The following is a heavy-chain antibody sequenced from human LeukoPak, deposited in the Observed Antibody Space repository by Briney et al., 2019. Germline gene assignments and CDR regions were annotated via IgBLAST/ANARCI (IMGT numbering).Heavy chain of an antibody. CDR2: IKQDGSEK. CDR3: ARAGVTMVRGVIIHSNNFDY. D-gene: IGHD3-10*01. J-gene: IGHJ4*02. V-gene: IGHV3-7*03. Sequence: GGSLRLSCAASGFTFSSYWMSWVRQAPGKGLEWVANIKQDGSEKYYVDSVKGRFTISRDNAKNSLYLQMNSLRAEDTAVYYCARAGVTMVRGVIIHSNNFDYWGQGTLVTVS. CDR1: GFTFSSYW.